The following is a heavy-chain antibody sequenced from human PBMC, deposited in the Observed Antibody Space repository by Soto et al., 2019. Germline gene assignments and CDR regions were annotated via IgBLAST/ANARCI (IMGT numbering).Heavy chain of an antibody. CDR3: ARQTGGFGYYFDY. Sequence: QLQLQESGPGLVKPSETLSLTCTVSGGSISSSSYYWGWIRQPPGKELEWIGAIYHSGSTYYHPSLKSRVTISVDTSKTQCSLRLTSLTAADTAVYFCARQTGGFGYYFDYWGQGTLVTVSS. D-gene: IGHD3-16*01. V-gene: IGHV4-39*01. CDR2: IYHSGST. CDR1: GGSISSSSYY. J-gene: IGHJ4*02.